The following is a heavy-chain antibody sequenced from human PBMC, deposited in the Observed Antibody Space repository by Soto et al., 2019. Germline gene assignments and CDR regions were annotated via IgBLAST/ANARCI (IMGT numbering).Heavy chain of an antibody. V-gene: IGHV4-34*01. J-gene: IGHJ4*02. D-gene: IGHD4-17*01. CDR2: INHSGST. Sequence: SETLSLTCAVYGGSFSGYYWSWIRQPPGKGLEWIGEINHSGSTNYNPSLKSRVTISVDTSKNQFSLKLSSVTAADTAVYYCAREMEDDYGDYECFDYWGRGTLVTVSS. CDR3: AREMEDDYGDYECFDY. CDR1: GGSFSGYY.